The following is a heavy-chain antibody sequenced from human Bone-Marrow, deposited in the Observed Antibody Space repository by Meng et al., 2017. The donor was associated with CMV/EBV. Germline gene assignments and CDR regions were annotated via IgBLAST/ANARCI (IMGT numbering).Heavy chain of an antibody. Sequence: GGSLRLSCAASGFTFSSYAMHWVRQAPGKGLEWVAVISYDGSNKYYADSVKGRFTISRDNSKNTLYLQMNSLRAEDTAVYYCARAGSIVVVPAAMNYWGQGTLVSVYS. CDR1: GFTFSSYA. CDR3: ARAGSIVVVPAAMNY. J-gene: IGHJ4*02. CDR2: ISYDGSNK. V-gene: IGHV3-30-3*01. D-gene: IGHD2-2*01.